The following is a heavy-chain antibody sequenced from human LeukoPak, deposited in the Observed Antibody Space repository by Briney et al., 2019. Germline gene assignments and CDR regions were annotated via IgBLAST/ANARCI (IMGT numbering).Heavy chain of an antibody. CDR2: IKSKTDGGTT. Sequence: GGSLRLSCAASGFSFNNAWMSWVRQAPGKGLEWVGRIKSKTDGGTTDYAAPAKGRFTISRDDSKNTLYLQMYSLKTEDTAVYYCATSSFDKWGQGTLVTVSS. CDR1: GFSFNNAW. CDR3: ATSSFDK. V-gene: IGHV3-15*01. J-gene: IGHJ4*02.